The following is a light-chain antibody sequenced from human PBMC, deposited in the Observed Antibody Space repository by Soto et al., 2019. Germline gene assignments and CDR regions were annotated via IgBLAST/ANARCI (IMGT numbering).Light chain of an antibody. CDR3: LQDYSYPRT. J-gene: IGKJ1*01. V-gene: IGKV1-6*01. CDR1: QGIRDE. Sequence: AIQMTQSPSSLSASVGDRVSITCRASQGIRDELGWYQQKPGKAPILLIYSASSLQSGVPSRFSGSGSGTDFTLTISSLQPEDFATYYCLQDYSYPRTFGQGTKVEIK. CDR2: SAS.